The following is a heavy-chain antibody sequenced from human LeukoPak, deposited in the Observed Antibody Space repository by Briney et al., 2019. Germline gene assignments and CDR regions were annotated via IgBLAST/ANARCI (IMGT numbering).Heavy chain of an antibody. CDR2: ISWNSGSI. CDR1: GFTFDDYA. J-gene: IGHJ4*02. D-gene: IGHD6-19*01. V-gene: IGHV3-9*01. Sequence: QSGGSLRLSCAASGFTFDDYAMHWVRQAPGEGLEWVSGISWNSGSIGYADSVKGRFTISRDNAKNSLYLQMNSLRAEDTALYYCAKAGKIAVAVYYFDYWGQGTLVTVSS. CDR3: AKAGKIAVAVYYFDY.